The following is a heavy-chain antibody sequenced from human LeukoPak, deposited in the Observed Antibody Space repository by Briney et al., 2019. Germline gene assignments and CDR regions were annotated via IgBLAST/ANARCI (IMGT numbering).Heavy chain of an antibody. Sequence: GGSLRLSCAAFGFTFSDYYMSWIRQAPGKGLEWVSYISSSGSTIYYADSVKGRFTISRDNAKNSLHLQMNSLRAEDTAVYYCARDIVVVVAATWDYYGMDVWGQGATVTVSS. CDR1: GFTFSDYY. CDR3: ARDIVVVVAATWDYYGMDV. V-gene: IGHV3-11*01. D-gene: IGHD2-15*01. J-gene: IGHJ6*02. CDR2: ISSSGSTI.